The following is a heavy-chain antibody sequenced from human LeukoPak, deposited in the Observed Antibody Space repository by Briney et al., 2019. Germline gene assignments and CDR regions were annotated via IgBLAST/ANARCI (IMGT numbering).Heavy chain of an antibody. D-gene: IGHD4-17*01. CDR3: ATLTTVTTAAPRWFDP. J-gene: IGHJ5*02. Sequence: ASVKVSCKASGYTFTSYSMHWVRQAPGQGLEWMGIINPSGGSTSYAQKFQGRVTMTEDTSTDTAYMELSSLRSEDTAVYYCATLTTVTTAAPRWFDPWGQGTLVTVSS. V-gene: IGHV1-46*01. CDR1: GYTFTSYS. CDR2: INPSGGST.